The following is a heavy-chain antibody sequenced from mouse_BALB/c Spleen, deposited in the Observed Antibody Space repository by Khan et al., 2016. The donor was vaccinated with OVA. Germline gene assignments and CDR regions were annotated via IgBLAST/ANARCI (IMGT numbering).Heavy chain of an antibody. CDR1: GYTFTNYG. CDR2: INTYTGEP. CDR3: ARPPYFSYVMVY. D-gene: IGHD2-10*01. V-gene: IGHV9-3-1*01. Sequence: QVQLKESGPELKKPGETVKISCKASGYTFTNYGMNWVKQAPGKVLKWMGWINTYTGEPTYADDFKGRFAFSLETSASTAYLQINNLKNEDTATYFCARPPYFSYVMVYWGQGTSVTVSS. J-gene: IGHJ4*01.